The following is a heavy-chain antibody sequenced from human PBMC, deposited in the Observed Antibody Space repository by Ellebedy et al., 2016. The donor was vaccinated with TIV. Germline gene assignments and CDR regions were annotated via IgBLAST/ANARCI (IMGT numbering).Heavy chain of an antibody. CDR3: AASESADSDY. CDR2: MYYSGSS. Sequence: MPSETLSLTCTVSGGSIRNYYWTWIRQPPGKGLEWIGHMYYSGSSNSNPCLRSRVTMSIDTSKNQFSLKMSSVTAADTAVYYCAASESADSDYWGPGTLVTVSS. J-gene: IGHJ4*02. CDR1: GGSIRNYY. D-gene: IGHD2-2*01. V-gene: IGHV4-59*01.